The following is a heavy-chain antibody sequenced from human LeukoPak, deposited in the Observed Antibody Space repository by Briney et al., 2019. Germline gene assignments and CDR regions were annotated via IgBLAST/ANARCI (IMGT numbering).Heavy chain of an antibody. CDR1: GFTFSSYA. CDR3: AKSRVAVAAPRNWFDP. J-gene: IGHJ5*02. Sequence: GGSLRLSCAASGFTFSSYAMSWVRHAPGTGLEWVSTISGSGLSTYYADSVKGRFTISRDNSNNTLYLQMNSLRVEDTAVYYCAKSRVAVAAPRNWFDPWGQGTLVTVSS. D-gene: IGHD6-19*01. V-gene: IGHV3-23*01. CDR2: ISGSGLST.